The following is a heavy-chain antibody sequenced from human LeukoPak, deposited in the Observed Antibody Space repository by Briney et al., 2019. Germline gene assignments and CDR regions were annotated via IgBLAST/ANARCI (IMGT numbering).Heavy chain of an antibody. CDR2: IRYDESNK. V-gene: IGHV3-30*02. J-gene: IGHJ6*03. CDR1: GFTFRSYG. D-gene: IGHD4-11*01. Sequence: GGSLRLSCAASGFTFRSYGMHWVRQAPSKGLEWVAFIRYDESNKFYADSVKGRFAISRDNSKDTLCLQMNSLRAEDTTVYYCAKDRGDSLYYMHVWGKGTTVTVSS. CDR3: AKDRGDSLYYMHV.